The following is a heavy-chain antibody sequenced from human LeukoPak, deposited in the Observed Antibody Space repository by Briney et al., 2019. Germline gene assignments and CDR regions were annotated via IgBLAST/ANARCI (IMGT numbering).Heavy chain of an antibody. CDR1: GGSISSGGYY. Sequence: PSETLSLTCTVSGGSISSGGYYWSWIRQPAGRGLEWIGRIYTSGSTNYNPSLKSRVTMSVDTSKNQFSLRLSSVTAADTAVYYCASDVGAYGMDVWGQGTTVTVSS. D-gene: IGHD3-3*01. J-gene: IGHJ6*02. CDR2: IYTSGST. CDR3: ASDVGAYGMDV. V-gene: IGHV4-61*02.